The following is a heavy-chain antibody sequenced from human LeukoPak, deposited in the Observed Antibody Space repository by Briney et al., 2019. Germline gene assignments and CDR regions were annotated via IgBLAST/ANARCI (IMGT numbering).Heavy chain of an antibody. CDR3: ARVPFFGVVTEYYYYYMDV. V-gene: IGHV1-69*05. CDR2: IIPIFGTA. CDR1: GGTFSSYA. Sequence: SVKVSCKASGGTFSSYAISWVRQAPGQGLEWMGGIIPIFGTANYARKFQGRVTITTDESTSTAYMELSSLRSEDTAVYYCARVPFFGVVTEYYYYYMDVWGKGTTVTVSS. J-gene: IGHJ6*03. D-gene: IGHD3-3*01.